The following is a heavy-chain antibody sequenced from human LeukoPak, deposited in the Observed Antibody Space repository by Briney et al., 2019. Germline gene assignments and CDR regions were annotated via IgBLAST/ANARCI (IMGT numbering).Heavy chain of an antibody. D-gene: IGHD5-18*01. CDR2: MYYSGST. J-gene: IGHJ4*02. V-gene: IGHV4-39*07. CDR1: GGSISSYY. CDR3: ARATWIQLWLLDY. Sequence: SETLSLTCTVSGGSISSYYWSWIRQPPGKGLEWVGSMYYSGSTHYNPSLKSRVTLSVDTSKNQFSLRLSSVTAADTALYYCARATWIQLWLLDYWGQGTLVTVSS.